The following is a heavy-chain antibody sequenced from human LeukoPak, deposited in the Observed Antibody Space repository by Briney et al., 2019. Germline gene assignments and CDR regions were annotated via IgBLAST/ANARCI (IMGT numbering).Heavy chain of an antibody. Sequence: PSETLSLTCTVSGGSISSYYWSWIRQPPGKGLEWIGYIYYSGSTNYNPSLKSRVTISVDTSKNQFSLKLSSVTAADTAVYYCARGKRGDSSSWYDYWGQGTLVTVSS. V-gene: IGHV4-59*12. CDR3: ARGKRGDSSSWYDY. CDR2: IYYSGST. D-gene: IGHD6-13*01. CDR1: GGSISSYY. J-gene: IGHJ4*02.